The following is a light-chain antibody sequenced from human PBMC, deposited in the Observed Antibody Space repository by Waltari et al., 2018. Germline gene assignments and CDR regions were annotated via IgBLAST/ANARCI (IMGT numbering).Light chain of an antibody. CDR3: QSYDSSLRGSL. J-gene: IGLJ2*01. CDR2: GNH. CDR1: SSNIGAGAD. Sequence: QSGLTQPPSVSGAPGQRVTISCPGSSSNIGAGADVHRSQVRPGTAPKLLIYGNHNRPSGVAARFSGSKSGTSASLAITGLQAEDEADYYCQSYDSSLRGSLFGGGTKLTVL. V-gene: IGLV1-40*01.